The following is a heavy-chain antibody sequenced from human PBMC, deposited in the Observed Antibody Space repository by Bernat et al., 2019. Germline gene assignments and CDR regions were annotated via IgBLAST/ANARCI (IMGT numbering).Heavy chain of an antibody. D-gene: IGHD6-13*01. Sequence: EVQLVESGGGLVQPGGSLRLSCAASGFTFSSYWMHWVRQAPGKGLVWVSRINSDGSSTSYADSVKGRFTIYRDNAKNTLYLQMNSLRAEDTAGYYCAVIAAARNFDYWGQGTLVTVSS. CDR2: INSDGSST. J-gene: IGHJ4*02. CDR1: GFTFSSYW. CDR3: AVIAAARNFDY. V-gene: IGHV3-74*02.